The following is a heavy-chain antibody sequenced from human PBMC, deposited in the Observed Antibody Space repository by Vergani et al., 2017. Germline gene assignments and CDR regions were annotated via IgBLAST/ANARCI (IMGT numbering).Heavy chain of an antibody. J-gene: IGHJ4*02. CDR3: ARPHSSGCLDY. V-gene: IGHV4-39*01. CDR2: IYYSGST. D-gene: IGHD6-19*01. Sequence: QLQLQESGPGLVKPSETLSLTCTVSGGSISSSSYYWGWIRQPPGKGLEWIGSIYYSGSTYYNPSLKSRVTISVDTSKNQFSLKLSSVTAADTAVYYCARPHSSGCLDYWGQGTLVTVSS. CDR1: GGSISSSSYY.